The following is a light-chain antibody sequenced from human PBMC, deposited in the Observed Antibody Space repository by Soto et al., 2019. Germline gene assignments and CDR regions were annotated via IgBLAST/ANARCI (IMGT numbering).Light chain of an antibody. CDR1: SSDVGGYNY. CDR3: SSYAGSNLV. V-gene: IGLV2-8*01. CDR2: EVS. Sequence: QSALTQPPSASGSPRQSVTISCTGTSSDVGGYNYVSWYQQHPGKAPKVMIYEVSKRPSGVPDRFSGSKSGNTASLTVSGLQAEDEADYYCSSYAGSNLVFGGGTKLTVL. J-gene: IGLJ2*01.